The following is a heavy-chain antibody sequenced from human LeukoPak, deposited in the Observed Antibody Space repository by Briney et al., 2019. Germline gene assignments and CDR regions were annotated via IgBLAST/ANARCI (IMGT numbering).Heavy chain of an antibody. CDR1: GGSISNGGYY. Sequence: SQTLSLTCTVSGGSISNGGYYWSWIRQHPGKGLEWIGYIYYSGSTYYNPSLKSRVTISVDTSKNQFSLKLSSVTAADTAVYYCARVSSGYFDYWGQGTLVTVSS. J-gene: IGHJ4*02. V-gene: IGHV4-31*03. CDR2: IYYSGST. D-gene: IGHD3-22*01. CDR3: ARVSSGYFDY.